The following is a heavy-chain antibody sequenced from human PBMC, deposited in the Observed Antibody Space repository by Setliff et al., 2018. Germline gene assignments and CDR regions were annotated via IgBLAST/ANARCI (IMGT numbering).Heavy chain of an antibody. CDR3: ARTCSGSGCYAGLES. V-gene: IGHV3-33*08. J-gene: IGHJ4*02. D-gene: IGHD2-15*01. CDR2: IWDDGGKK. CDR1: GFTFSSYR. Sequence: GGSLRLSCSASGFTFSSYRMHWVRQAPGKGLEWVAVIWDDGGKKYHADSVKGRFTISRDNSKNTLYLEMNSLRAEDTAVYCCARTCSGSGCYAGLESWGQGTPVTVSS.